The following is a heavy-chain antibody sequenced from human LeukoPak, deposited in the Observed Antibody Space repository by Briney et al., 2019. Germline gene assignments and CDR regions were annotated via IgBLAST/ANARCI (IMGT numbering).Heavy chain of an antibody. J-gene: IGHJ4*02. CDR1: GFTFSSYG. D-gene: IGHD3-22*01. CDR3: AKDDYYDSSGYYW. Sequence: GRSLRLSCAASGFTFSSYGMHGVRQAPGKGLEWVAVISYDGSKKYYPDSVKGRFTISRDNSKNTLYLKMNSLKAEDTGVYYCAKDDYYDSSGYYWWGQGTLVTVSS. V-gene: IGHV3-30*18. CDR2: ISYDGSKK.